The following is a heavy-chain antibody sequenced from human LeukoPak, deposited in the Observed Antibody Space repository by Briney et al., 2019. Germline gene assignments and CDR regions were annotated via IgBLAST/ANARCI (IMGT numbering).Heavy chain of an antibody. Sequence: TSETLSLTCTVSGASISSYYWSWIRQPPGKGLEWIGNMYYSGSTKYNPSLKSRVTMSVDTSKNQFSLKLSSVTAADTAVYYCARGNVRLGPWGQGTLATVSS. CDR3: ARGNVRLGP. V-gene: IGHV4-59*01. CDR2: MYYSGST. CDR1: GASISSYY. J-gene: IGHJ5*02.